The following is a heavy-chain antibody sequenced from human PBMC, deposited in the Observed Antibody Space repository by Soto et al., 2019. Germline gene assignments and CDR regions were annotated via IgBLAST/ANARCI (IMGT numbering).Heavy chain of an antibody. CDR2: INWNSGSI. J-gene: IGHJ4*02. CDR1: GITFDDYA. Sequence: EVQLVESGGGLVQPGRSLRLSCTASGITFDDYAMHWVRQGPGKGLEWVSGINWNSGSIGYADSVKGRFTISRDNAKNSLYLQMNSLRAEDTALYYCVRWQAYDISGSLGFAYWGQGTLVTVSS. D-gene: IGHD3-22*01. CDR3: VRWQAYDISGSLGFAY. V-gene: IGHV3-9*01.